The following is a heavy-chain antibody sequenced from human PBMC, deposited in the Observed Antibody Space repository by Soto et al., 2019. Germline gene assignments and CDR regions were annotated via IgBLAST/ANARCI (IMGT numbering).Heavy chain of an antibody. J-gene: IGHJ3*02. CDR1: GYTFISND. CDR3: AIDLDCGRDCYSDAFDI. D-gene: IGHD2-21*01. Sequence: QVQLVQSGAEVKKPGASVKVSCSASGYTFISNDINWVRQAPGQGLEWMGWMNPNTGNTGYAQKFQGRVTMTRSTSINTAYMELRSLRSEDTAVYYCAIDLDCGRDCYSDAFDIWGQGTLVTVSS. V-gene: IGHV1-8*01. CDR2: MNPNTGNT.